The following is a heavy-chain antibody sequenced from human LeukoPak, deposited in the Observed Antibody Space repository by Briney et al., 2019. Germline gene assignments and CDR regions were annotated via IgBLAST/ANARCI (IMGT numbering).Heavy chain of an antibody. J-gene: IGHJ4*02. V-gene: IGHV3-33*01. Sequence: GGSLRLSCAASGFTFTSYGMHWVRQAPGKGLDWVALIWDDGNNKYYADYVKGRFTISRDNSKNTLYLQMNSLRAEDTAVYYCARGPYSSNWYVDYWGQGTLVTVAS. CDR1: GFTFTSYG. CDR2: IWDDGNNK. D-gene: IGHD6-13*01. CDR3: ARGPYSSNWYVDY.